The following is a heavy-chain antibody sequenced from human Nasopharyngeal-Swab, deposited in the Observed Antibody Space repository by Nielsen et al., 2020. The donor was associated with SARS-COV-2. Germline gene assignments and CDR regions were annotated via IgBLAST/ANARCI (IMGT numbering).Heavy chain of an antibody. J-gene: IGHJ3*01. D-gene: IGHD3-10*01. Sequence: WVRQAPGQGLEWMGCINPNSGGATYAQKFEGRVTMTRATSRDTAYMELSVLRPDDTAVFYCAREMRDSSSGNDAFDVWGQGTRATVSS. V-gene: IGHV1-2*02. CDR2: INPNSGGA. CDR3: AREMRDSSSGNDAFDV.